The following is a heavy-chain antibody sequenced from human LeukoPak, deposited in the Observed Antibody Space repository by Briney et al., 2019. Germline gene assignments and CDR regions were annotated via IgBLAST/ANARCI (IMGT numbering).Heavy chain of an antibody. V-gene: IGHV1-2*02. CDR3: ARDGPAVEMATISSDY. Sequence: GSSVKVSCKASGYTFTGYYMHWVRQAPGQGLEWMGWINPNSGGTNYAQKFQGRVTTTRDTSISTAYMELSRLRSDDTAVYYCARDGPAVEMATISSDYWGQGTLVTVSS. D-gene: IGHD5-24*01. J-gene: IGHJ4*02. CDR2: INPNSGGT. CDR1: GYTFTGYY.